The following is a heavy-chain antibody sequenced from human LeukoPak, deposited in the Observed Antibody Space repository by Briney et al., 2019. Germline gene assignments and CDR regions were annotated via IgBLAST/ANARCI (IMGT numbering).Heavy chain of an antibody. CDR3: AKRAGIGIDY. V-gene: IGHV3-23*01. CDR2: ISGSGGST. CDR1: GFTFSRYG. J-gene: IGHJ4*02. Sequence: GGTLRLSCAASGFTFSRYGMSWVRQAPGKGLEWVSAISGSGGSTYYADSVKGRFTISRDNSKNTLYLQMNSLRAEDTAVYYCAKRAGIGIDYWGQGTLVTVSS. D-gene: IGHD1-14*01.